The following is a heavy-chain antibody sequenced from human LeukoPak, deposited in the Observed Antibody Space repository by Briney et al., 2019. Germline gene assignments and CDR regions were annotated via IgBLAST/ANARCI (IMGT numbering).Heavy chain of an antibody. J-gene: IGHJ4*02. V-gene: IGHV3-30-3*01. D-gene: IGHD5-24*01. CDR3: ARGGGGYNSLPFDY. CDR1: GFTFSSYA. Sequence: PGGSLRLSCAASGFTFSSYAMHWVRQAPGKGLEWVAVISYDGSNKYYADSVKGRFTTSRDNSKNTLYLQMNSLRAEDTAVYYCARGGGGYNSLPFDYWGQGTLVTVSS. CDR2: ISYDGSNK.